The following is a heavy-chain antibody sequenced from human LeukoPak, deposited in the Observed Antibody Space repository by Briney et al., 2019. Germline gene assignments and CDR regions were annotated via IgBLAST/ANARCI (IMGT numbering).Heavy chain of an antibody. D-gene: IGHD4-17*01. CDR3: ARDEKHGYGDYGVDP. CDR2: AHTSGIT. CDR1: GASISSYY. J-gene: IGHJ5*02. V-gene: IGHV4-4*07. Sequence: PSETLSLTCSISGASISSYYWSWIRQPAGKGLEWIGRAHTSGITNYNPSLKTRVTMSIDTSKNQFYLNLISVTAADTAMYYCARDEKHGYGDYGVDPWGQGTLVTVSS.